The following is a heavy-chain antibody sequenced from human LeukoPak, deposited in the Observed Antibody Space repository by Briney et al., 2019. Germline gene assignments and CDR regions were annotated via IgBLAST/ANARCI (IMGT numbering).Heavy chain of an antibody. CDR2: ISAYNGNT. V-gene: IGHV1-18*01. J-gene: IGHJ4*02. D-gene: IGHD3-3*01. CDR1: GGTFSSYG. CDR3: ARSRGAFGVVIMGDY. Sequence: ASVKVSCKASGGTFSSYGISWVRQAPGQGLEWMGWISAYNGNTNYAQKLQGRVTMTTDTSTSTAYMELRSLRSDDTAVYYCARSRGAFGVVIMGDYWGQGTLVTVSS.